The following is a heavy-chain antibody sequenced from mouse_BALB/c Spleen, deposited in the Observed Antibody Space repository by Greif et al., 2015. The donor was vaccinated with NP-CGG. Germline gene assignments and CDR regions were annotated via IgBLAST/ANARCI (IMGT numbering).Heavy chain of an antibody. CDR3: NALGAYYTSDGFHFDV. J-gene: IGHJ1*01. D-gene: IGHD2-14*01. Sequence: DVKLQESGAELVRSGASVKLSCTASGFNVKDYYMHWVKQRPEQGLEWIGWIDPENGDTEYAPKFQGKATMTADTSSNTASLQLSSLTSEDTAVYYCNALGAYYTSDGFHFDVWGAGTTVTVSS. CDR2: IDPENGDT. CDR1: GFNVKDYY. V-gene: IGHV14-4*02.